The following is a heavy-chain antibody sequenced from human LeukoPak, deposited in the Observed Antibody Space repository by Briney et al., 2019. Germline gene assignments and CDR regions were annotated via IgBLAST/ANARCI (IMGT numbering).Heavy chain of an antibody. CDR2: INHSGST. CDR1: GGSFSGYY. D-gene: IGHD2-2*01. V-gene: IGHV4-34*01. CDR3: ARPSRVYYYMDV. J-gene: IGHJ6*03. Sequence: PSETLSLTCAVYGGSFSGYYWSWIRQPPGKGLEWIGEINHSGSTNYNPSLKSRVTISVDTSKNQFSLKLSSVTAADTAVYYCARPSRVYYYMDVWGKGTTVTISS.